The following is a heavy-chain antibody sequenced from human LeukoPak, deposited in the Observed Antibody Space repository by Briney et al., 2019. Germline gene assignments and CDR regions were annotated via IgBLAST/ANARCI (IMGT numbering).Heavy chain of an antibody. Sequence: GGPLRLSCGPSGFPFSSYAMHWVRQAPGRGLEGVAGISYDGSNKYYADSVKGRFTISRDNSKNTLYLQMNSLRAEDTAVYYCARDIGRRSIDYGDYPKYNWFDPWGQGTLVTVSS. CDR1: GFPFSSYA. D-gene: IGHD4-17*01. CDR3: ARDIGRRSIDYGDYPKYNWFDP. V-gene: IGHV3-30*04. J-gene: IGHJ5*02. CDR2: ISYDGSNK.